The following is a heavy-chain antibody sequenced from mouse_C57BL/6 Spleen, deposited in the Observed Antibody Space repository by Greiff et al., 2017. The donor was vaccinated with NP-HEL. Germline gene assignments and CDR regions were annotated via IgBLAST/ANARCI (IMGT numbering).Heavy chain of an antibody. CDR2: IYPGDGDT. J-gene: IGHJ3*01. D-gene: IGHD3-2*02. Sequence: VQLQESGPELVKPGASVKISCKASGYAFSSSWMNWVKQRPGKGLEWIGRIYPGDGDTNYNGKFKGKATLTADKSSSTAYMQLSSLTSEDSAVYFCARCWQRRPARFAYWGQGTLVTVSA. CDR3: ARCWQRRPARFAY. V-gene: IGHV1-82*01. CDR1: GYAFSSSW.